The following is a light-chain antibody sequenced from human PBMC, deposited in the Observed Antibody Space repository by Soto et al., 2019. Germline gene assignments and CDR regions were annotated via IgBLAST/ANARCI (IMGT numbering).Light chain of an antibody. CDR2: EVN. CDR1: SSDGGDYNY. V-gene: IGLV2-14*01. Sequence: QSVLTQPASVSGSPGQSITISCTGASSDGGDYNYVSWYQHHPGKAPKLLIYEVNNRPSGVSDRFSGSKSGNVASLTISWLQAEDEADYYCSSYTSSSTYVFGTGTKVTVL. J-gene: IGLJ1*01. CDR3: SSYTSSSTYV.